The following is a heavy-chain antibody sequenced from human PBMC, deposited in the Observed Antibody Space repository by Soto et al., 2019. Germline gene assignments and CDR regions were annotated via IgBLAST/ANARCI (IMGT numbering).Heavy chain of an antibody. CDR1: GGSISSGGFH. Sequence: SETLSLTCTVSGGSISSGGFHWSWIRQHPGKGLEGIGYIYDSGTTYNNPSLKSRVTISVDTSKNQFSLKLSSVTAADTAVYYCARGRYCSGGSCTKGPNWFDPWGQGTLVTVSS. CDR3: ARGRYCSGGSCTKGPNWFDP. D-gene: IGHD2-15*01. V-gene: IGHV4-31*03. CDR2: IYDSGTT. J-gene: IGHJ5*02.